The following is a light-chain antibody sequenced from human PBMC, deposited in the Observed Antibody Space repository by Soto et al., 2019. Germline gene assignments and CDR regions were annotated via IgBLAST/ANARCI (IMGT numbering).Light chain of an antibody. Sequence: NFMLTQPHSVSESPGKTVTISCTGSSGSIASNYVQWYQQRPGSAPTTVIYEDNQRPSGVPDRFSGSIDSSSNSASLTISGLKTEDEADYYCQSYDSSGLFGGGTKLTVL. CDR3: QSYDSSGL. J-gene: IGLJ2*01. CDR1: SGSIASNY. V-gene: IGLV6-57*02. CDR2: EDN.